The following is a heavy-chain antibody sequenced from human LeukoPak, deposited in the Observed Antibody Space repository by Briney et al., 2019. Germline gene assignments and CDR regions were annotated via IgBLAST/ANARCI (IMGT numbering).Heavy chain of an antibody. CDR3: ASSSSGWYNFDY. CDR1: GFTFSSYA. CDR2: IRASGGST. D-gene: IGHD6-19*01. J-gene: IGHJ4*02. V-gene: IGHV3-23*01. Sequence: GGSLRLSCAASGFTFSSYAMSWVRQAPGKGLEWVLAIRASGGSTFYADSVRGRFTISRDNSKNTLDLQMNNLRAEDTAVYYCASSSSGWYNFDYWGQGTLVTVSS.